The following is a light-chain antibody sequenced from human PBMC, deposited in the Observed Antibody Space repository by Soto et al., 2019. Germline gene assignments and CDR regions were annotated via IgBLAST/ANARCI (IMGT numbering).Light chain of an antibody. CDR1: QSVSSSY. J-gene: IGKJ1*01. V-gene: IGKV3-20*01. CDR2: GAS. Sequence: EIVLTQSPGTLSLSPGERATLSCRASQSVSSSYLARYQQKPGQAPRLLIYGASSRATGIPDRLSGSGSGTDFTLTISRLEPEDFAVYYCQQYGSSPRAFGQGTKVDIK. CDR3: QQYGSSPRA.